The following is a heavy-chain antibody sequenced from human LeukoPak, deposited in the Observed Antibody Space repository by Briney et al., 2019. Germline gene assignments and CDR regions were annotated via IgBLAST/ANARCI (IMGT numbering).Heavy chain of an antibody. V-gene: IGHV3-72*01. CDR1: GFTASDYY. CDR2: SRNKANSYTT. D-gene: IGHD3-3*01. J-gene: IGHJ3*01. Sequence: PGGSLRLSCAASGFTASDYYMDWVRQTPGKGLEWVARSRNKANSYTTDFAATVKGRFTISRDESKNSLFLQMNSLRTEDTAVYSCAKDYRGSGYFFDVWGQGTMVAVSS. CDR3: AKDYRGSGYFFDV.